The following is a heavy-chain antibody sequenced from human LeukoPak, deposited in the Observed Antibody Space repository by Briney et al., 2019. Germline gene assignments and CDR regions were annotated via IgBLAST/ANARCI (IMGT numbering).Heavy chain of an antibody. J-gene: IGHJ4*02. CDR3: ARVIVDRVVVTIYFDY. CDR1: GFTFSDYY. D-gene: IGHD3-22*01. V-gene: IGHV3-11*01. CDR2: ISSSGSTI. Sequence: PGGSLRLSCAASGFTFSDYYMSWIRQAPGKGLEWVSYISSSGSTIYYADSVKGRFTISRDNAKNSLYLQMNSLRAEDTAVYYCARVIVDRVVVTIYFDYWGQGTLVTVSS.